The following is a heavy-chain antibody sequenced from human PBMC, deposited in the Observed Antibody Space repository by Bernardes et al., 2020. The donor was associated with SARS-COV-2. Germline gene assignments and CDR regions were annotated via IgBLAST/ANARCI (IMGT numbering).Heavy chain of an antibody. D-gene: IGHD6-19*01. Sequence: GGSLRLSREASGFTLRNYWMHWVRQSPGKGLVWVSRIDPDGTTTTYTDSVKGRFTVSRDNARNTLYLQMDSLRVEDTAIYYCTRGPVAGTPMTQVDRRFDPWGQGTLVTVSS. CDR2: IDPDGTTT. CDR3: TRGPVAGTPMTQVDRRFDP. V-gene: IGHV3-74*01. CDR1: GFTLRNYW. J-gene: IGHJ5*02.